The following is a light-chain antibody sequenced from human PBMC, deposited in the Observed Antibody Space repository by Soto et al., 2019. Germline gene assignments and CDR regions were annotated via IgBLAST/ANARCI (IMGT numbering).Light chain of an antibody. CDR2: GAS. V-gene: IGKV3-20*01. J-gene: IGKJ5*01. Sequence: EIVLTQSPGTLSLSPGARATLSCRASQSVSSSYLAWYQQKPGQAPRLLIYGASSRATGIPDRFSGSGSGTDFTLTISRLEPEDFAVYYCQQYGSSTITFGQGTRLEIK. CDR3: QQYGSSTIT. CDR1: QSVSSSY.